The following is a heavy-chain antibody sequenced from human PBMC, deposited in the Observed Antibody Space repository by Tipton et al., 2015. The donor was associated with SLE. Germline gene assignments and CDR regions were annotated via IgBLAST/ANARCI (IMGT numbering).Heavy chain of an antibody. Sequence: SLRLSCAGSGTYMIWIRQAPGKGLEWVSYISSSSSTIYYADSVKGRFTISRDNAKNSLYLQMNSLRAEDTAVYYCARKTVWDFDYWGQGTLVTVSS. D-gene: IGHD1-1*01. CDR1: GTY. CDR3: ARKTVWDFDY. V-gene: IGHV3-48*01. CDR2: ISSSSSTI. J-gene: IGHJ4*02.